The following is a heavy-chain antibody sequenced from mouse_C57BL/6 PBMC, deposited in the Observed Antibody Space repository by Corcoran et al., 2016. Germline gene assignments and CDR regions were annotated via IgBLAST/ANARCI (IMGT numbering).Heavy chain of an antibody. CDR1: GYTFTTYG. J-gene: IGHJ2*01. CDR3: ARPYGSSYNFYY. D-gene: IGHD1-1*01. Sequence: QIQLVQSGPELKKPGETVKISCKASGYTFTTYGMSWVKQAPGKGLKWMGWINTYSGVPTYADDFKGLFAFSLETSASTAYLQINNLKNEDTATYFCARPYGSSYNFYYWGQGTTLTVSS. CDR2: INTYSGVP. V-gene: IGHV9-3*01.